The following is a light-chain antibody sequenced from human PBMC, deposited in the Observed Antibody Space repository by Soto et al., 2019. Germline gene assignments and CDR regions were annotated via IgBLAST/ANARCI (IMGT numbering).Light chain of an antibody. V-gene: IGLV2-14*01. CDR3: SSYTNINTRACV. J-gene: IGLJ1*01. CDR2: EVT. Sequence: QSALTQPASVSGSPGQSITISCTGTSGDTGSYNRVSWYQQHPGKAPKLIIYEVTDRPSGVSNRFSGSKSGNTASLTISGLQAEDEAEYYCSSYTNINTRACVFGTGPQVTVL. CDR1: SGDTGSYNR.